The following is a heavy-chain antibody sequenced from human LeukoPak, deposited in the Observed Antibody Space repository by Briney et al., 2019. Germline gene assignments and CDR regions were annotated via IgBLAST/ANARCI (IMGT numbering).Heavy chain of an antibody. CDR3: ATAQRDSGYDLWERTDY. CDR2: MNPNSGNT. Sequence: ASVKVSCKASGYTFTSYDINWVRQATGQGLEWMRWMNPNSGNTGYAQKFQGRVTMTRNTSISTAYMELSSLRSEDTTVYYRATAQRDSGYDLWERTDYWGQGTLVTVSS. J-gene: IGHJ4*02. CDR1: GYTFTSYD. V-gene: IGHV1-8*01. D-gene: IGHD5-12*01.